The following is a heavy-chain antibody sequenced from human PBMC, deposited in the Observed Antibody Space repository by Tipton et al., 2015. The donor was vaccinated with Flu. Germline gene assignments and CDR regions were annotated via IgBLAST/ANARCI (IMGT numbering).Heavy chain of an antibody. CDR3: ARAGSGWYELAF. D-gene: IGHD6-19*01. J-gene: IGHJ4*02. CDR1: GYTFSGFY. CDR2: INPASGDT. V-gene: IGHV1-2*02. Sequence: QVQLVQSGAEVKKPGASVKVSCRASGYTFSGFYIHWVRQAPGQGLEWMAWINPASGDTSYAPKYQGRVTLTRDTSITTVYMEVRSLTVDDAAVYFCARAGSGWYELAFWGQGTLVGVSS.